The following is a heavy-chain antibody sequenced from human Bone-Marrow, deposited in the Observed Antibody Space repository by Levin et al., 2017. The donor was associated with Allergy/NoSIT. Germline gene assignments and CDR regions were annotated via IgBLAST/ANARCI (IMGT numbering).Heavy chain of an antibody. CDR2: IWYDGSKK. Sequence: SCAASRFTFRSYGMHWVRQAPGKGLEWVADIWYDGSKKYYADSVKGRFTISRDNSKNTLYLEMNSLRVEDTAVYYCARDPYMGRDGVDVWGQGTTVTVSS. CDR3: ARDPYMGRDGVDV. J-gene: IGHJ6*02. V-gene: IGHV3-33*01. D-gene: IGHD3-10*01. CDR1: RFTFRSYG.